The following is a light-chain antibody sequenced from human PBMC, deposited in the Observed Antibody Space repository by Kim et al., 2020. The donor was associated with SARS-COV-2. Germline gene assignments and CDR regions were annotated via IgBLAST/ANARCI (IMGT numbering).Light chain of an antibody. CDR2: AAS. CDR1: QTITTY. V-gene: IGKV1-39*01. CDR3: QQSSSTSWT. J-gene: IGKJ1*01. Sequence: ASVGDRVTITCRASQTITTYLNWYQQKPGKAPKLLIHAASNLESGVPSRFSGSGSGTDFTLTITSLQPEDFATYYCQQSSSTSWTFGQGTKVDIK.